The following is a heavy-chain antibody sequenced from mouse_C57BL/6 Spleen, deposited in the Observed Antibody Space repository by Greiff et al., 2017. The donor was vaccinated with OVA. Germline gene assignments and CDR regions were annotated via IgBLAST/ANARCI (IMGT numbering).Heavy chain of an antibody. CDR2: INPNNGGT. V-gene: IGHV1-26*01. CDR3: AREAITRDFDY. J-gene: IGHJ2*01. CDR1: GYTFTDYY. D-gene: IGHD2-4*01. Sequence: EVQLQQSGPELVKPGASVKISCKASGYTFTDYYMNWVKQSHGKSLEWIGDINPNNGGTSYNQKFKGKATLTVDKSSSTAYMELRSLTSADSAVYYCAREAITRDFDYWGQGTTLTVSS.